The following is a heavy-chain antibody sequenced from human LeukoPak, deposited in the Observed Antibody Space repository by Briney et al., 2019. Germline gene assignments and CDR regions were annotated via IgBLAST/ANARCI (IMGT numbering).Heavy chain of an antibody. CDR3: ARGGCSTTSCYHFDS. J-gene: IGHJ4*02. V-gene: IGHV1-46*01. Sequence: ASVKVSCKASGYTFTSYYIHWVRQAPGQGLEWMGLINPSAGGTSYAQKFQDRVTMTRGMSTTTVYLGLNSLRSEDTAVYYCARGGCSTTSCYHFDSWGQRTLVTVSS. CDR2: INPSAGGT. CDR1: GYTFTSYY. D-gene: IGHD2-2*01.